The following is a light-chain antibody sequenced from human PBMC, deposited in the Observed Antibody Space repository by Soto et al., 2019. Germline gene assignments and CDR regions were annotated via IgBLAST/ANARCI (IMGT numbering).Light chain of an antibody. CDR2: EVT. J-gene: IGLJ2*01. CDR3: CSYAGSQTFVV. Sequence: QSVLTQPASVSGSPGQSITISCTGTSIDVGTYNLVSWYRQYPGTAPQLLLYEVTQLPSGVSSRFSGSKSGNTASLTIAGLQAEDEADYFCCSYAGSQTFVVFGGGTKVTVL. CDR1: SIDVGTYNL. V-gene: IGLV2-23*02.